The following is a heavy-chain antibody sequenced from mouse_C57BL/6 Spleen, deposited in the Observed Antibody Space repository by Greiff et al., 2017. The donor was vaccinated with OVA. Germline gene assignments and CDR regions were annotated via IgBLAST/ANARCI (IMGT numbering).Heavy chain of an antibody. CDR3: ARGGTSDY. D-gene: IGHD3-3*01. CDR1: GYTFTSYW. J-gene: IGHJ2*01. V-gene: IGHV1-69*01. CDR2: IDPSDSYT. Sequence: VQLQQPGAELVMPGASVKLSCKASGYTFTSYWMHWVKQRPGQGLEWIGEIDPSDSYTNYNQKFKGKSTLTVDKSSSTAYMQLSSLTSEDSAVYYWARGGTSDYWGQGTTLTVSS.